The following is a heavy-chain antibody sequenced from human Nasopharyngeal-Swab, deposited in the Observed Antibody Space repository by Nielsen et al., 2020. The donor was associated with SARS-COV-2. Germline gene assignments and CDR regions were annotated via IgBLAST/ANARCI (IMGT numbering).Heavy chain of an antibody. J-gene: IGHJ6*03. Sequence: GGSLRLSCAASGFTFSSYGMHWVRQAPGKGLEWVAFIRYDGSNKYYADSVKGRFTISRDNSKNTLYLQMNSLRAEDTAVYYCAKGVGSRDGYFGFGYYDMDVWGKGTTVTVSS. D-gene: IGHD5-24*01. V-gene: IGHV3-30*02. CDR1: GFTFSSYG. CDR2: IRYDGSNK. CDR3: AKGVGSRDGYFGFGYYDMDV.